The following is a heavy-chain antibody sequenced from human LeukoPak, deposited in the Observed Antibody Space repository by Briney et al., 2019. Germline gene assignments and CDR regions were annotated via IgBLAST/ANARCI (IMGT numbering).Heavy chain of an antibody. Sequence: GASAKVSCKASGYXFTGYYIHWVRQAPGQGLEWMGWINPDSGGTNFAQKFQGRVTMTRDTSISTAYMELSRLRSDDTAVYYCGRDFRDSLDYWGQGTLVTVSS. CDR2: INPDSGGT. CDR1: GYXFTGYY. J-gene: IGHJ4*02. CDR3: GRDFRDSLDY. V-gene: IGHV1-2*02.